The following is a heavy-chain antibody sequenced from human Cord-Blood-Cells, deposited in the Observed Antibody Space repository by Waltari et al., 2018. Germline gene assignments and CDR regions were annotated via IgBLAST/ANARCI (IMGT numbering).Heavy chain of an antibody. D-gene: IGHD2-8*01. CDR2: IIPIFGTA. J-gene: IGHJ3*02. V-gene: IGHV1-69*01. CDR3: ASGYCTNGVCYDAFDI. Sequence: QVQLVQSGAEVKKPGSSVKVSCKASGGTSSSYAISWVRQAPGQGLEWMGGIIPIFGTANYAQKFQGRVTITADESTSTAYMELSSLRSEDTAVYYCASGYCTNGVCYDAFDIWGQGTMVTVSS. CDR1: GGTSSSYA.